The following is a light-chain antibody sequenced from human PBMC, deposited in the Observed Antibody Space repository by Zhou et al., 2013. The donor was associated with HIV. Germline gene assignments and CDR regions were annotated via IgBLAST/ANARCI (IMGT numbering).Light chain of an antibody. CDR3: QQSYSTPRDT. Sequence: DIQMTQSPSTLSASVGDRVTITCRASQSISSWLAWYQQKPGKAPKLLIYAASSLQSGVPSRFSGSGSGTDFTLTISSLQPEDFATYYCQQSYSTPRDTFGQGTRLEIK. CDR1: QSISSW. J-gene: IGKJ5*01. V-gene: IGKV1-39*01. CDR2: AAS.